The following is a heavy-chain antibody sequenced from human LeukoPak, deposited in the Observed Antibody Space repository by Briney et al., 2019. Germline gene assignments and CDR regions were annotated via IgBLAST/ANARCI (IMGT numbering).Heavy chain of an antibody. CDR3: ARDSRDGYNYDQYYFDY. CDR1: GGTFGSYA. Sequence: SVKVSCKASGGTFGSYAISWVRQAPGRGLEWMGGIIPIFGTANYAQKFQGRVTITADESTSTAYMELSSLRSEDTAVYYCARDSRDGYNYDQYYFDYWGQGTLVTVSS. J-gene: IGHJ4*02. CDR2: IIPIFGTA. V-gene: IGHV1-69*01. D-gene: IGHD5-24*01.